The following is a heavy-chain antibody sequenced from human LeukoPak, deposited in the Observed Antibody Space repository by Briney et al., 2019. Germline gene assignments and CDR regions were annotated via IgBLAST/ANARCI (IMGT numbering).Heavy chain of an antibody. J-gene: IGHJ4*02. CDR1: GFTFSSYS. CDR3: AKPHASFGELTY. Sequence: GGSLRLSCAASGFTFSSYSMNWVRQAPGKGLEWVSSISSSSSYIYYADSVKGRFTISRDNAKNSLYLQMNSLRAEDTAVYYCAKPHASFGELTYWGQGTLVTVSS. CDR2: ISSSSSYI. D-gene: IGHD3-10*01. V-gene: IGHV3-21*01.